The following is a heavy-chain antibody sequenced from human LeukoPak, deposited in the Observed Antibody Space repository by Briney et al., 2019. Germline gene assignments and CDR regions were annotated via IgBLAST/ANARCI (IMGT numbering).Heavy chain of an antibody. CDR2: INHSGST. CDR3: ATGPDYDIKSFDY. D-gene: IGHD3-9*01. J-gene: IGHJ4*02. CDR1: GGSFSGYY. Sequence: SETLSLTCAVYGGSFSGYYWSWIRQPPGKGLEWIGEINHSGSTNYNPSLKSRVTISVDTSKNQFSLKLSSVTAADTAVYYCATGPDYDIKSFDYWGQGTLVTVSS. V-gene: IGHV4-34*01.